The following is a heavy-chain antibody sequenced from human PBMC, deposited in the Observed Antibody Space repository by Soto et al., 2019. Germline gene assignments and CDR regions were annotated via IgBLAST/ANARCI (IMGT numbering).Heavy chain of an antibody. J-gene: IGHJ3*02. Sequence: GXSLKVSCKDSVGAFSSYAISWVRQAPGQGLEWMGGIIPIFGTANYAQKFQGRVTITADESTSTAYMELSSLRSEDTAVYYCARGFPGAFDIWGQGTMVTVSS. CDR3: ARGFPGAFDI. CDR2: IIPIFGTA. CDR1: VGAFSSYA. V-gene: IGHV1-69*13.